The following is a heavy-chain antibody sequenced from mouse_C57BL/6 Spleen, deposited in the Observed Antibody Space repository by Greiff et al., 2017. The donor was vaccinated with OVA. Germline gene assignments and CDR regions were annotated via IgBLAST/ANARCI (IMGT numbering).Heavy chain of an antibody. D-gene: IGHD2-4*01. J-gene: IGHJ3*01. Sequence: EVNLVESGEGLVKPGGSLKLSCAASGFTFSSYAMSWVRQTPEKRLEWVAYISSGGDYIYYADTVKGRFTISRDNARNTLYLQMSSLKSEDTAMYYCTRGENYGFAYWGQGTLVTVSA. V-gene: IGHV5-9-1*02. CDR1: GFTFSSYA. CDR2: ISSGGDYI. CDR3: TRGENYGFAY.